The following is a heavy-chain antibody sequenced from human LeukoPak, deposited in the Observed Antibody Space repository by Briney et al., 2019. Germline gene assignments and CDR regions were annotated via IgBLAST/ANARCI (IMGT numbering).Heavy chain of an antibody. CDR3: ARHITPWGWFDP. CDR2: IYNSGNT. CDR1: GGAISSYY. Sequence: PSETLSLTCTVAGGAISSYYWSWIRQPPGKGLEGSGYIYNSGNTNYNPSLKSRVTMSVDTSKNQFSLEVSSVTAADTAVYYCARHITPWGWFDPWGQGTLVTVSS. J-gene: IGHJ5*02. D-gene: IGHD3-16*01. V-gene: IGHV4-59*08.